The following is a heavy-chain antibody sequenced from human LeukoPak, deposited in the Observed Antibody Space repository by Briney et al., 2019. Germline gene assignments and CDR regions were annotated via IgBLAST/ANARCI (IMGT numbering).Heavy chain of an antibody. D-gene: IGHD3-3*01. V-gene: IGHV3-23*01. CDR2: ISGSGGST. J-gene: IGHJ4*02. CDR1: GFTFSSYA. Sequence: GGSLRLSCAASGFTFSSYAMSWVRQAPGKGLEWVSAISGSGGSTYYADSVKGRFTISRDNSKNTLYLQMNSLRAEDTAVYYCAREDTIFGVVILTLGGFDYWGQGTLVTVSS. CDR3: AREDTIFGVVILTLGGFDY.